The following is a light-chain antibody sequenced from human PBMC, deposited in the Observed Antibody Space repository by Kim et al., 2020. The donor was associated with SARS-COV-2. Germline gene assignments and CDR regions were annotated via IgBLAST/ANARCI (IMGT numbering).Light chain of an antibody. V-gene: IGLV1-36*01. J-gene: IGLJ3*02. CDR3: GTWDDNLGGTV. CDR2: YDD. CDR1: SSNIGNDA. Sequence: QSVLTQPPSLSAAPGQRVTISCSGNSSNIGNDAVNWYQQLPGKAPRLIIYYDDLLPSGVSDRFSGSRSGTSASLAISGLQSDDEATYHCGTWDDNLGGTVFGGGTQLTVL.